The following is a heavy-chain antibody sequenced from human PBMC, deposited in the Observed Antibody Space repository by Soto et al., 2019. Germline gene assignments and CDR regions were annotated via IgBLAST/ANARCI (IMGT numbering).Heavy chain of an antibody. CDR1: GYSFTSYW. Sequence: PGESLKISCNGSGYSFTSYWISWVRQMPGKGLEWMGRIDPSDSYTNYSPSFQGHVTISADKSISTAYLQWSSLKASDTAMYYCARVVPGAEDWFGPWGQGTLVTVSS. J-gene: IGHJ5*02. CDR2: IDPSDSYT. V-gene: IGHV5-10-1*01. D-gene: IGHD2-2*01. CDR3: ARVVPGAEDWFGP.